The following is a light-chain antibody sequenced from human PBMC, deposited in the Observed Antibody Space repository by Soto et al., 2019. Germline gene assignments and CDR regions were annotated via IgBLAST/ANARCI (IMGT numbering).Light chain of an antibody. CDR1: QGVSRK. CDR3: QQYHTWPIT. J-gene: IGKJ4*01. CDR2: GAS. Sequence: DIVMTQSPATLSVAPGERVTFSCRASQGVSRKLAWYQHKPGQAPRLLISGASTGATGIPARFSGSGSGTEFTLTISSLQSEDCAIYYCQQYHTWPITFGWGDQGGDQ. V-gene: IGKV3-15*01.